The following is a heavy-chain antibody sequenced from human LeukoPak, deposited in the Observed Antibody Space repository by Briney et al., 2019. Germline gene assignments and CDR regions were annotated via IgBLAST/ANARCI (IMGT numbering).Heavy chain of an antibody. V-gene: IGHV3-23*01. CDR3: ATEKGDSPDY. Sequence: GGSLRLSCAASGFTFSNYAMSWVRQAPGKGLEWVSGISGSGGNTYHADPVKGRFTISRDNSKNTLYVQMNNLRAEDTAVYYCATEKGDSPDYWGQGTLVTVSS. J-gene: IGHJ4*02. D-gene: IGHD2-21*01. CDR1: GFTFSNYA. CDR2: ISGSGGNT.